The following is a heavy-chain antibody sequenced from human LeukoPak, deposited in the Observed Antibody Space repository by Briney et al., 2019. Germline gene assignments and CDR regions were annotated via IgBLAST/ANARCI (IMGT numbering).Heavy chain of an antibody. CDR2: ISSSSSSTI. Sequence: GGSLRLSCAASGFTFSSYSMNWVRQAPGKGLEWVSYISSSSSSTIYYADSVKGRFTISRDNAKNSLYLQMNSLRAEDTAVYYCARGITMVRGVTTPVYYFDYWGQGTLVTVSS. J-gene: IGHJ4*02. CDR3: ARGITMVRGVTTPVYYFDY. D-gene: IGHD3-10*01. V-gene: IGHV3-48*01. CDR1: GFTFSSYS.